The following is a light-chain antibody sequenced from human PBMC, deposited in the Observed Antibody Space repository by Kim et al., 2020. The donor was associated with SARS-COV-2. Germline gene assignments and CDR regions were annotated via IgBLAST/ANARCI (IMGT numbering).Light chain of an antibody. CDR1: SSNLGTYS. Sequence: QSVLTQPPSASGTPGQRVIFSCSGSSSNLGTYSVNWYQQLPGTASKLLIYTNNQRPSGVPDRFSGSKSGTSASLAINGLQSEDEADYYCAAWDDSLNDVVFGGGTQLTVL. CDR3: AAWDDSLNDVV. V-gene: IGLV1-44*01. J-gene: IGLJ2*01. CDR2: TNN.